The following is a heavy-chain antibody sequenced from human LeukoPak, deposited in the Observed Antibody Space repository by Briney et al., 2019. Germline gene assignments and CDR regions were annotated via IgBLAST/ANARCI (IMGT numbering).Heavy chain of an antibody. V-gene: IGHV4-59*01. D-gene: IGHD5-24*01. CDR3: ARKDGDV. J-gene: IGHJ6*02. CDR2: IYNSGST. Sequence: SETLSLTCTVSGGSISSYYWTWIRQPPGEGLEWIGHIYNSGSTNYNPSLRGRVTISLDTSKNQVSLKLSSVTAADTAMYYCARKDGDVWGQGTTVTVSS. CDR1: GGSISSYY.